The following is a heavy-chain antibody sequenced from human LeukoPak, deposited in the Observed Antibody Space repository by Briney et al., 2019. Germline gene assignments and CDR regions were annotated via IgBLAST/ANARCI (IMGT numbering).Heavy chain of an antibody. CDR1: GFTFSSYA. V-gene: IGHV3-7*04. J-gene: IGHJ4*02. D-gene: IGHD1-26*01. CDR3: ARGLLPFGY. Sequence: PGGSLRLSCAASGFTFSSYAMHWVRQAPGKGLEWVANIKQDGSEKYYVDSVKGRITISRDNAKNSLYLQMNSLRAEDTAVYYCARGLLPFGYWGQGTLATVSS. CDR2: IKQDGSEK.